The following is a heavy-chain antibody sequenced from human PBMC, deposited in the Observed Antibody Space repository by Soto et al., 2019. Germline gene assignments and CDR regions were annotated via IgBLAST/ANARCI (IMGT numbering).Heavy chain of an antibody. J-gene: IGHJ3*01. CDR2: INPNSGDT. V-gene: IGHV1-2*02. Sequence: ASVTVSCKASGYVLSDYYMHWVRQAPGQGLECMGWINPNSGDTIYAQKFQGRVTVTGDPSISTAYIELSRLTSDDTAVYYCVRGRAVAGINDEAFDLWGQGTMVTVSS. CDR3: VRGRAVAGINDEAFDL. CDR1: GYVLSDYY. D-gene: IGHD6-19*01.